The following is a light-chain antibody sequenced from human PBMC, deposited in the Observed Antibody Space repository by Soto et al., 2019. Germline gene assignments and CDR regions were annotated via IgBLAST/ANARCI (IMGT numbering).Light chain of an antibody. CDR2: EVD. CDR1: SSDVGGYNY. J-gene: IGLJ1*01. V-gene: IGLV2-8*01. Sequence: QSVLTQPPSASGSPGQSVTISCTGTSSDVGGYNYVSWYQHHPGKAPKLIIYEVDERPSGVPDRFSGSKSGNTASLTVSGLQAEDEADYYCCSYVGSNNFPYVFGTGTKLTVL. CDR3: CSYVGSNNFPYV.